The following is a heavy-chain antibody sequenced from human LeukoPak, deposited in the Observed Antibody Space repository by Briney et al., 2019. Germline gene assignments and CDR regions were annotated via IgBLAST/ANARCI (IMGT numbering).Heavy chain of an antibody. CDR1: GFTFSSYS. Sequence: GGSLRLSCAASGFTFSSYSMNWVRQAPGKGLEWVSSISSSSSYIYYADSVKGRFTISRDNAKNSLYLQMNSLRAEDTAVYYCASFRMVRGVNGRGQGTLVTVSS. V-gene: IGHV3-21*01. CDR2: ISSSSSYI. CDR3: ASFRMVRGVNG. D-gene: IGHD3-10*01. J-gene: IGHJ4*02.